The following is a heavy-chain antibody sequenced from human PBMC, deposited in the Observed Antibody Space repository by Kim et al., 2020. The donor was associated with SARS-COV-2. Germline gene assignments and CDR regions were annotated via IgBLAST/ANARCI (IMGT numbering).Heavy chain of an antibody. D-gene: IGHD6-13*01. Sequence: GGSLRLSCAASGLNFYIQYMTWIRQAPGKGLEWVSFIGGSDGVVSYADSVRGRFTISRDNARNTVYLQMNSLRVEDTAVYYCAPLHFCSSAHWGQGTLVTVSS. CDR3: APLHFCSSAH. CDR2: IGGSDGVV. CDR1: GLNFYIQY. V-gene: IGHV3-11*04. J-gene: IGHJ4*02.